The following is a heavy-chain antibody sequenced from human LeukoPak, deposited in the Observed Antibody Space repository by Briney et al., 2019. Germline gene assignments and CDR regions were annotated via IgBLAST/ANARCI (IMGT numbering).Heavy chain of an antibody. V-gene: IGHV1-18*01. Sequence: GASVKVSCKASGYTFNSYGISWVRQAPGQRLEWMGYINAYDGNTNYAQNFQGRVTMTTDTSTTTGYMELRSLRSDDTAVYYCARVGTITIFGGDYWGQGTLVTVSS. CDR2: INAYDGNT. D-gene: IGHD3-3*01. CDR3: ARVGTITIFGGDY. CDR1: GYTFNSYG. J-gene: IGHJ4*02.